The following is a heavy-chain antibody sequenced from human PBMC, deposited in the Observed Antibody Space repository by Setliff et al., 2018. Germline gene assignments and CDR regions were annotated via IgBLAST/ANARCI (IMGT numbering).Heavy chain of an antibody. CDR2: IKQDGSGK. D-gene: IGHD3-16*01. CDR3: ARDGGEY. V-gene: IGHV3-7*01. Sequence: PGGSLRLSCVASGFTFSTYWMSWVRQAPGKGLEWVANIKQDGSGKYYVDSVKGRFTISRDNAKNSLYLQMNSLRAEDTAVYYCARDGGEYWGQGTLVTVSS. CDR1: GFTFSTYW. J-gene: IGHJ4*02.